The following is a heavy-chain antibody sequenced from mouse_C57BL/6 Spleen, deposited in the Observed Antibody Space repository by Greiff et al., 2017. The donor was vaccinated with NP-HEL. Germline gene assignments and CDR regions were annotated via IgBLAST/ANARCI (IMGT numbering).Heavy chain of an antibody. J-gene: IGHJ2*01. CDR1: GFTFTSYW. D-gene: IGHD1-1*01. CDR3: ARSIPHYYGSLDY. V-gene: IGHV1-55*01. CDR2: IYPGSGST. Sequence: QVQLQQPGAELVKPGASVKMSCKASGFTFTSYWITWVKQRPGQGLEWIGDIYPGSGSTTYNAQLKSKATLTVDTSSSTAYMLLSSLTSEDSAVYYCARSIPHYYGSLDYWGQGTTLTVSS.